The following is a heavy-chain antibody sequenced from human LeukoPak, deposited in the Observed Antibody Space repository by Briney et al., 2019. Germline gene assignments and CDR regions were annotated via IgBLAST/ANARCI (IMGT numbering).Heavy chain of an antibody. J-gene: IGHJ4*02. CDR2: INWNGGST. Sequence: GGSLRLSCAASGFSFDDYDMSWVRQAPGKGLEWVSGINWNGGSTGYADSVKGRFTISRDNAKNSLYLQMSSLRAEDTALYYCAKAYIATRGDYWGQGTLVTVSS. D-gene: IGHD6-6*01. CDR3: AKAYIATRGDY. V-gene: IGHV3-20*04. CDR1: GFSFDDYD.